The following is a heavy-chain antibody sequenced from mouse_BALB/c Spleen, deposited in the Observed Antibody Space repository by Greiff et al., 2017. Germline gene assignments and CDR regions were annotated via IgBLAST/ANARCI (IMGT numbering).Heavy chain of an antibody. CDR2: IFPGTGTT. D-gene: IGHD2-1*01. CDR1: GYTFTSYW. CDR3: AGGGAYGNYWYFDV. J-gene: IGHJ1*01. V-gene: IGHV1S132*01. Sequence: VQLQESGAELVKPGASVKLSCKTSGYTFTSYWIQWVKQRPGQGLGWIGEIFPGTGTTYYNEKFKGKATLTIDTSSSTAYMQLSSLTSEDSAVYVCAGGGAYGNYWYFDVWGAGTTVTVSA.